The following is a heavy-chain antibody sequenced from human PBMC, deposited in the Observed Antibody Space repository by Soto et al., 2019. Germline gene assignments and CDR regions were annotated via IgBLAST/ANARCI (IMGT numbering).Heavy chain of an antibody. J-gene: IGHJ4*02. D-gene: IGHD3-10*01. Sequence: SATLSLTCAVSCGSITSSNWCSWVRHPPWKLLEWIGEIYHSGSTNYNPSLKSRVTISVDKSKNQFSLKLSSVTAADTAVYYCARASYEGSGSYYNGYFDYWGQGTLVTVSS. CDR3: ARASYEGSGSYYNGYFDY. CDR2: IYHSGST. V-gene: IGHV4-4*02. CDR1: CGSITSSNW.